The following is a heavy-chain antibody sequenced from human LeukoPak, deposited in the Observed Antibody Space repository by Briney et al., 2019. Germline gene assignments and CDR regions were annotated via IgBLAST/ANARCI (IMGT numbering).Heavy chain of an antibody. Sequence: GGSLRLSCAASGFTFSTYNMNWVRQAPGKGLEWVSSISSSSSYIYYADAVKGQFTISRDNAKKSMYLQMNSLRAEDTAVYYCARDLLGYNYHYMDVWGKGTTVTVSS. V-gene: IGHV3-21*01. CDR1: GFTFSTYN. J-gene: IGHJ6*03. D-gene: IGHD2-15*01. CDR2: ISSSSSYI. CDR3: ARDLLGYNYHYMDV.